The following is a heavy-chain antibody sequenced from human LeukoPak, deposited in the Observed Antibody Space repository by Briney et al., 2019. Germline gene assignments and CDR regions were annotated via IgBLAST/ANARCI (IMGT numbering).Heavy chain of an antibody. J-gene: IGHJ4*02. CDR1: GFTFSSYA. V-gene: IGHV3-23*01. Sequence: PGGSLRLSCAASGFTFSSYAMSWVRQAPGKGLEWVSAISGSGGNTYYADSVKGRFTISRDNSKNTLYLQMNSLRAEDTAVYYCAKGSYYYDSSGYYLIFLFPFDYWGQGTLVTVSS. CDR2: ISGSGGNT. CDR3: AKGSYYYDSSGYYLIFLFPFDY. D-gene: IGHD3-22*01.